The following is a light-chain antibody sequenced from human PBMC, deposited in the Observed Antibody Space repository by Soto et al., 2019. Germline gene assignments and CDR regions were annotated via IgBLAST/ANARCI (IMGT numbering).Light chain of an antibody. CDR3: QQYDAWPFT. Sequence: EIVVTQSPATLSVSPGDRVTLYRRASQSVRSHLAWYRQRPGQTPRLLIYDASSRATGIPARFSGSGSGTEFVLTISSLQSEDIAIYYCQQYDAWPFTFGGGTKVDIK. V-gene: IGKV3-15*01. CDR2: DAS. CDR1: QSVRSH. J-gene: IGKJ4*01.